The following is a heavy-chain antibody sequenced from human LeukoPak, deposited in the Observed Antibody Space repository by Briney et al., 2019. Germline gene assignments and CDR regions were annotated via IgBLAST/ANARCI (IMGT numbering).Heavy chain of an antibody. D-gene: IGHD2-8*01. CDR3: ARGYCTNAVCSLGPTQA. CDR1: GGSISSGSYY. V-gene: IGHV4-39*07. Sequence: SETLSLTCTVSGGSISSGSYYWSWIRQPPWKGLEWIGSIYYSGSTYYNPSLKSRVTISVDTSKNQFSLKLSSVTAADTAVYYCARGYCTNAVCSLGPTQAWGQGTLVTVSS. J-gene: IGHJ4*02. CDR2: IYYSGST.